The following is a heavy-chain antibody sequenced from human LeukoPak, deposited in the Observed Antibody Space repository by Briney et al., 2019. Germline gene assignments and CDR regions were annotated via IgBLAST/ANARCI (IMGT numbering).Heavy chain of an antibody. V-gene: IGHV3-74*01. D-gene: IGHD3-22*01. CDR1: GFTFSSYW. Sequence: GGSLRLSCAASGFTFSSYWMHWVRQAPGKGLVWVSRINSDGSSTSYADSVKGRFTISRDNAKNSLYLQMNSLRDEDTAVYYCARAAPYYYDSSGYSAFDSWGQGTMVTVSA. J-gene: IGHJ3*02. CDR3: ARAAPYYYDSSGYSAFDS. CDR2: INSDGSST.